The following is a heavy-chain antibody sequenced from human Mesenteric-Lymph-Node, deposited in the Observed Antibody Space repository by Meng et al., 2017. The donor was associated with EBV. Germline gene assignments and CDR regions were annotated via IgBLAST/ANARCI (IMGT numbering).Heavy chain of an antibody. J-gene: IGHJ4*02. CDR2: INPNGGGA. Sequence: QVQLVQSGAEVKKPGXSVKVSCKASGYTFTDYYMHWLRQAPGQGLEWVGRINPNGGGANYALKFQARFTMTRDTSINTAYMELTSLRSDDTAVYYCATSKLLLVSNFDFWGQGTLVTVSS. D-gene: IGHD2-15*01. CDR3: ATSKLLLVSNFDF. CDR1: GYTFTDYY. V-gene: IGHV1-2*06.